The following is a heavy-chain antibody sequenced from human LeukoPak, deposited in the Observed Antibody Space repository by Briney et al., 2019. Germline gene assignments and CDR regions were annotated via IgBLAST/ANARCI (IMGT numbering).Heavy chain of an antibody. J-gene: IGHJ4*02. CDR2: ISYDGSKK. CDR1: VFTFSSYG. V-gene: IGHV3-30*18. Sequence: GGSLRLSCAASVFTFSSYGMHWVGQAPGKGREWGAVISYDGSKKYYADSVKGRFPISRDNSKNTLYLQMNSLRAEDTAVYYCAKDPMITSGYFDYWGQGTLVTVSS. CDR3: AKDPMITSGYFDY. D-gene: IGHD3-16*01.